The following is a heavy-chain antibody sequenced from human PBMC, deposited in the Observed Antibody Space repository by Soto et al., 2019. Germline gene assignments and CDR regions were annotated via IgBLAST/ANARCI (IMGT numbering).Heavy chain of an antibody. CDR2: VYYTSTT. Sequence: QLQLQESGPGVVRPSETLSLTCTVSGDSISSSTFYWGWLRQPPGKGPEWIGSVYYTSTTFYNPSLESRLTISVDPSKNQFSLKLTSVTAADAAVYYCARRTRLDPQDDDWFDPWGQGILVTVSS. V-gene: IGHV4-39*01. J-gene: IGHJ5*02. CDR1: GDSISSSTFY. D-gene: IGHD6-19*01. CDR3: ARRTRLDPQDDDWFDP.